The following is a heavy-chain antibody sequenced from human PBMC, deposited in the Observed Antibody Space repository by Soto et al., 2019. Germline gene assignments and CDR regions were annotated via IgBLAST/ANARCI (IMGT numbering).Heavy chain of an antibody. CDR2: IWYDGSNK. J-gene: IGHJ4*02. CDR3: ARDKGGKHRSSTSCYQY. CDR1: GFTFSSYG. D-gene: IGHD2-2*01. V-gene: IGHV3-33*01. Sequence: ESGGGVVQPGRSLRLSCAASGFTFSSYGMHWVRQAPGKGLEWVAVIWYDGSNKYYADSVKGRFTISRDNSKNTLYLQMNSLRAEDTAVYYCARDKGGKHRSSTSCYQYWGQGTLVTVSS.